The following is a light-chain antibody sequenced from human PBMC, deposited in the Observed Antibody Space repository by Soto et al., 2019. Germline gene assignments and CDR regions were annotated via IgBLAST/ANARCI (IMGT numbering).Light chain of an antibody. CDR2: AVI. J-gene: IGLJ1*01. CDR1: SSDIGAFNH. Sequence: QSALTQPASVSDSPGQSITISCIGTSSDIGAFNHVSWHQQHPGKAPKLTIYAVINRPSGVSNRFSASKTGNTASLMISGLQAEDEADYYCSSYTSSSSYVFGSGTKVAGL. V-gene: IGLV2-14*03. CDR3: SSYTSSSSYV.